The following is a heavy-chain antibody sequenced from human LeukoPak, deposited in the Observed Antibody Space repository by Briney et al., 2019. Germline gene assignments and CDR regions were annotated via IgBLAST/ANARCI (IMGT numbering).Heavy chain of an antibody. D-gene: IGHD3/OR15-3a*01. Sequence: PGGSLRLSCAASGFTFDDYAMHWVRQAPGKGLEWVSGISWNSGSIGYADSVKGRFTISRDNAKNSLYLQMNSLRAEDTAVYYCARDPYLGPFDYWGQGTLVTVSS. J-gene: IGHJ4*02. CDR2: ISWNSGSI. CDR3: ARDPYLGPFDY. CDR1: GFTFDDYA. V-gene: IGHV3-9*01.